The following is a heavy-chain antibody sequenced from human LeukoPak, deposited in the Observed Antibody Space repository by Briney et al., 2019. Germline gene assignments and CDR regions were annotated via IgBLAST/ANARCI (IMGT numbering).Heavy chain of an antibody. CDR2: ISASGDTI. V-gene: IGHV3-48*03. J-gene: IGHJ4*02. CDR1: GFTFGSYE. Sequence: GGSLRLSCAASGFTFGSYEMNWVRQAPGKGLQWVSYISASGDTIHYADSVKGRFTISRDNAKNSLYLQMNSLRAEDTAVYYCARDPRGYSSGWGTDLGYWGQGTLVTVSS. CDR3: ARDPRGYSSGWGTDLGY. D-gene: IGHD6-19*01.